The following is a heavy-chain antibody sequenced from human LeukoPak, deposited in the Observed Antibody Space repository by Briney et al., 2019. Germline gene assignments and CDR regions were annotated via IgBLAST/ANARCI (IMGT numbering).Heavy chain of an antibody. Sequence: GGSVRLSCAASGFTFSSYAMHWVRQAPGKGLEWVAVISYDGSNKYYADSVKGRFTISRDNSKNTLYLQMNSLRAEDTAVYYCANRYYFDYWGQGTLVTVSS. J-gene: IGHJ4*02. CDR3: ANRYYFDY. V-gene: IGHV3-30-3*01. CDR1: GFTFSSYA. CDR2: ISYDGSNK.